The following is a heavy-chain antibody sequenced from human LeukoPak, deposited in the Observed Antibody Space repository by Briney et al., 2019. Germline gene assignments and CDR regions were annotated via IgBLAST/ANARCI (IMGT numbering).Heavy chain of an antibody. J-gene: IGHJ6*03. CDR2: MNPNSGNT. Sequence: ASVKVSCKASGYTFTSYDINWVRQATGQGLEWMGWMNPNSGNTGYPQKFQGRVTMTRNTSISTAYMELSSLRSEDTAVYYCARSGGATTHYYYYMDVWGKGTTVTVSS. V-gene: IGHV1-8*01. CDR3: ARSGGATTHYYYYMDV. D-gene: IGHD1-26*01. CDR1: GYTFTSYD.